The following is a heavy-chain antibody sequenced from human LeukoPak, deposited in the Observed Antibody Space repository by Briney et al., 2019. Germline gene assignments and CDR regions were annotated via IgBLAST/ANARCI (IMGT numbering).Heavy chain of an antibody. D-gene: IGHD2-2*01. Sequence: GGSLRLSCAVSAFTFSSCAMSWVRQAPGKGLEWVSGISGSGGAAYYADSARGRLTISRDNSKNTLYLQMNSLRAEDTAVYYCAKGSSSSRPYYFDYWGQGTLVTVSS. CDR1: AFTFSSCA. CDR3: AKGSSSSRPYYFDY. J-gene: IGHJ4*02. V-gene: IGHV3-23*01. CDR2: ISGSGGAA.